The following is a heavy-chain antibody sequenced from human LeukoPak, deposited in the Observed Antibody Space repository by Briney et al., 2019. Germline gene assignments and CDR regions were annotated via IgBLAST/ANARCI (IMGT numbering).Heavy chain of an antibody. V-gene: IGHV4-59*01. D-gene: IGHD3-22*01. CDR1: GGSISSYY. J-gene: IGHJ6*03. CDR2: IYYSGRT. Sequence: SETLSLTCTVSGGSISSYYWSWIRQPPGKGLEWIGYIYYSGRTHYNPSLKSRVTISVDTSKNQFSLKLSSVTGADTVVYYCTRGSIAYYYMDVWGKGTTVTISS. CDR3: TRGSIAYYYMDV.